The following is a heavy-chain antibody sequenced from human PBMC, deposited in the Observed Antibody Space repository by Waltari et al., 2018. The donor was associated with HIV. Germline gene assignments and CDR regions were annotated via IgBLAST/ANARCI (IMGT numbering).Heavy chain of an antibody. V-gene: IGHV5-51*01. J-gene: IGHJ5*02. CDR3: ARHFRYSSSSDWLDP. CDR2: IYPGDSDT. D-gene: IGHD6-6*01. Sequence: WVRQMPGKGLEWMGIIYPGDSDTRYSPSFQGQVTISADKSISTAYLQWSSLKASDTAMYYCARHFRYSSSSDWLDPWGQGTLVTVSS.